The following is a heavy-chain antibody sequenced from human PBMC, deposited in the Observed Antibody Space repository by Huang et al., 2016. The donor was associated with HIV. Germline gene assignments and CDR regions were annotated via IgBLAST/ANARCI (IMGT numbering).Heavy chain of an antibody. CDR3: ATKADAMDV. D-gene: IGHD2-8*01. Sequence: LVESGGGLVRPGGSLRLSCAGSKVTFSAYWMTWVRQSPGKGWEWVASRRQDGSEKHYVDSVEGRFNISRDNGKKLLFLEMRSLGVDDTAVYFCATKADAMDVWGQGTTVIVSS. CDR2: RRQDGSEK. J-gene: IGHJ6*02. V-gene: IGHV3-7*01. CDR1: KVTFSAYW.